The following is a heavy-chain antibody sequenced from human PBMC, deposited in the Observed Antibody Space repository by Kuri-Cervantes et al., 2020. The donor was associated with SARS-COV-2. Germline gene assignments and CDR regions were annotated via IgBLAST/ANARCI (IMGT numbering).Heavy chain of an antibody. Sequence: GGSLRLSCAASGFTFSSYGMHWVRQAPGKGLEWVAFIRYDGSNKYYADSVKGRFTISRDNSKNTLYLQMNSLRAEHTAVYYCATGSTSGWYRRDFDFWGLGTLVTVSS. CDR1: GFTFSSYG. J-gene: IGHJ4*02. CDR3: ATGSTSGWYRRDFDF. V-gene: IGHV3-30*02. D-gene: IGHD6-19*01. CDR2: IRYDGSNK.